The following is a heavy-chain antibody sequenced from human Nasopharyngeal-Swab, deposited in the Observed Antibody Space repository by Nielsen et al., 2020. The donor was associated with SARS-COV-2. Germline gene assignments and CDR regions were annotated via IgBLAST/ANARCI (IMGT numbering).Heavy chain of an antibody. Sequence: SETLSLTCTVSGGSISSYYWSWIRQPAGKGLEWIGRIYTSGSTNYNPSLKSRVTISVDTSKNQFSLKLSSVTAADTAVYYCARHTDCSGGSCYSSTPLDYWGQGTLVTVSS. CDR3: ARHTDCSGGSCYSSTPLDY. V-gene: IGHV4-4*07. CDR1: GGSISSYY. CDR2: IYTSGST. J-gene: IGHJ4*02. D-gene: IGHD2-15*01.